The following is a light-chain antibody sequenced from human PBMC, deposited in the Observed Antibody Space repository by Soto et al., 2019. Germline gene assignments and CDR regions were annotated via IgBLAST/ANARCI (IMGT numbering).Light chain of an antibody. CDR1: QSVLYSSNNKNY. CDR2: WAP. Sequence: DIVMTQSPDSLAVSLGERATINCKSSQSVLYSSNNKNYLAWYQQKPGQPPKLLIYWAPTRESGVPDRFSGSGSGTDFTLPISSLRAEDVAVYYCQQYYSTPETFGQGTKLEIK. CDR3: QQYYSTPET. V-gene: IGKV4-1*01. J-gene: IGKJ2*01.